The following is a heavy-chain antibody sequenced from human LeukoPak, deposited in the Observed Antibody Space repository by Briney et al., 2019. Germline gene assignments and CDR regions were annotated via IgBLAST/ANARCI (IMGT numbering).Heavy chain of an antibody. J-gene: IGHJ4*02. CDR1: EFTVSSNY. D-gene: IGHD6-19*01. Sequence: RGSLGLFCAASEFTVSSNYMSWVGQAPGKGLEWVSIIYSTGGKYYADSVKGRFTISRDNSKDTLYLQMNSLRAEDTAVYYCARGSDGWFAFDYWGQG. CDR2: IYSTGGK. V-gene: IGHV3-66*01. CDR3: ARGSDGWFAFDY.